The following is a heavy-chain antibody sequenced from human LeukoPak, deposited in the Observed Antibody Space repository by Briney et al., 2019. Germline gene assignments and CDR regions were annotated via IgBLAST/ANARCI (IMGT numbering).Heavy chain of an antibody. CDR3: ARRVGGFGESASNWFDP. V-gene: IGHV4-4*07. D-gene: IGHD3-10*01. J-gene: IGHJ5*02. CDR2: LHTSGST. CDR1: GGSISSYY. Sequence: SETLSLTCTVSGGSISSYYWSWIRQPAGEGLEWIGRLHTSGSTHYNPSLKSRVTISVDTSKNQFSLKLSSVTAADTAVYYCARRVGGFGESASNWFDPWGQGTLVTVSS.